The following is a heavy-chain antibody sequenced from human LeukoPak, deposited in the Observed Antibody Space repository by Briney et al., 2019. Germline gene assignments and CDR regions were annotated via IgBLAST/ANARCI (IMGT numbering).Heavy chain of an antibody. J-gene: IGHJ4*02. CDR3: ARGGGSNHY. D-gene: IGHD3-16*01. Sequence: SGTLSLTCTVSGYSISSGYYWGWIRQPPGKGLEWIGRIYTSGSTNYNPSLKSRVTMSVDTSKNQFSLKLSSVTAADTAVYYCARGGGSNHYWGQGTLVTVSS. CDR2: IYTSGST. CDR1: GYSISSGYY. V-gene: IGHV4-38-2*02.